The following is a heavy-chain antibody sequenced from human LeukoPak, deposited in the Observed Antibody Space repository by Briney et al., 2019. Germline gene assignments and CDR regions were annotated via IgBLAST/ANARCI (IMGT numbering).Heavy chain of an antibody. V-gene: IGHV3-21*01. Sequence: PGGSLRLSCAASGFTFGSYSMNWVRQAPGKGLEWVSSISPSSHYIYYADSMKGRFTISRDNAKNSLYLQVNSLRAEDTAVYYCARGGSYLSAFDIWGQGTMVTVSS. CDR3: ARGGSYLSAFDI. J-gene: IGHJ3*02. D-gene: IGHD1-26*01. CDR2: ISPSSHYI. CDR1: GFTFGSYS.